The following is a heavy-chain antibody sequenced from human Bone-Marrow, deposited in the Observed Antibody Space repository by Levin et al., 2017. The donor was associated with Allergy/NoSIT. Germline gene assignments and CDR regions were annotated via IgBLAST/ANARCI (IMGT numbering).Heavy chain of an antibody. Sequence: HSQTLSLTCSVSGGSVSSDGYFWTWIRQSPGKGLEWIGYVYYSGSTNYNPSLKSRVTMSVDTSKNEFSLRLHSVTAADTAIYYWASHHCTSAACSALLSDSWGQGTLVTVSS. V-gene: IGHV4-61*08. CDR3: ASHHCTSAACSALLSDS. CDR2: VYYSGST. D-gene: IGHD2-2*01. CDR1: GGSVSSDGYF. J-gene: IGHJ4*02.